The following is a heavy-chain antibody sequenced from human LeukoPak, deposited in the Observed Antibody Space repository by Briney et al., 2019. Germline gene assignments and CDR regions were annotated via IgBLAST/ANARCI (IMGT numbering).Heavy chain of an antibody. CDR3: ARAGDYGYYYYYYGMDV. CDR2: INHSGST. J-gene: IGHJ6*02. V-gene: IGHV4-34*01. CDR1: GGSFSGYY. Sequence: SETLSLTCAVYGGSFSGYYWSWIRQPPGKGLEWIGEINHSGSTNYNPSLKSRVTISVDTSKSQFSLKLSSVTAADTAVYYCARAGDYGYYYYYYGMDVWGQGTTVTVSS. D-gene: IGHD4-17*01.